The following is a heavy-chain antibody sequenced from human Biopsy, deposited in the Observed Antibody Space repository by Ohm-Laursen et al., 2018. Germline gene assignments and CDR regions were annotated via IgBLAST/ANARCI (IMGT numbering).Heavy chain of an antibody. CDR2: MSPNTGNT. D-gene: IGHD1-26*01. CDR1: GYTFTSHD. Sequence: ASVKASCRVSGYTFTSHDINWVRQATGQGLEWMGWMSPNTGNTVYAQRFQDRVTMTSDTSIGTAYMELTSLTSDDTAVYFCARWETTLGRSLDSWGQGTLVAVSS. J-gene: IGHJ4*02. V-gene: IGHV1-8*01. CDR3: ARWETTLGRSLDS.